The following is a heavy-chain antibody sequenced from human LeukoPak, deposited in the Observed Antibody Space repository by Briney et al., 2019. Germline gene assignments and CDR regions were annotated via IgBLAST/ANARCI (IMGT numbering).Heavy chain of an antibody. Sequence: ASVKVSCKASGYTFTSYGISWVRQAPGQGLEWMGWISAYNGNTNYAQKLQGRVTMTTDTSTSTAYMELRSLRSDDTAVYYCARDRYSYGFEGYFDYWGQGTLVTVSS. V-gene: IGHV1-18*01. CDR2: ISAYNGNT. CDR3: ARDRYSYGFEGYFDY. J-gene: IGHJ4*02. D-gene: IGHD5-18*01. CDR1: GYTFTSYG.